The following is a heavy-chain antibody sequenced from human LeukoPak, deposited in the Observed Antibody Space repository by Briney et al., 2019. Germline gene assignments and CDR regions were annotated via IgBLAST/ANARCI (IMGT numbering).Heavy chain of an antibody. CDR1: GFTFGNYW. V-gene: IGHV3-7*01. Sequence: GGSLRLSCAASGFTFGNYWMGWVRQAPGKGLEWVANIKQDGSEKRYIDPVKGRFTISRDNAKNSLHLQMNSLRAEDTAVYYCAREGYSSSWYLEDYWGQGTLVTVSS. D-gene: IGHD6-13*01. J-gene: IGHJ4*02. CDR2: IKQDGSEK. CDR3: AREGYSSSWYLEDY.